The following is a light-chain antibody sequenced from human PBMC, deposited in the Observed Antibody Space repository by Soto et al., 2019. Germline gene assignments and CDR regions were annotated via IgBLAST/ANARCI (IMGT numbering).Light chain of an antibody. CDR2: DAS. Sequence: DIQMTQSHSTLSASVGDRVTITCRASQSISSWLAWYQQKPGKAPKLLIYDASSLESGVPSRFSGSGSGTEFTLTVSRLQPDDFATYYCQQYNSYSWTFGQGTKVEVK. J-gene: IGKJ1*01. CDR3: QQYNSYSWT. CDR1: QSISSW. V-gene: IGKV1-5*01.